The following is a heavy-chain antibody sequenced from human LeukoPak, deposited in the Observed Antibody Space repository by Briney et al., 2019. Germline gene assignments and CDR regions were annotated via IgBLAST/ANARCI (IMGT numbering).Heavy chain of an antibody. CDR2: INTDGSFT. CDR3: TGGGYYHTPDF. Sequence: GGSLRLSCATSGFTFSDYWMHWVRQAPGKGLVWVSRINTDGSFTNYADSVKGRFTISRDNAKNTLYLQVDSLRVEDTAVYYCTGGGYYHTPDFWGQGTLVTVSS. J-gene: IGHJ4*02. CDR1: GFTFSDYW. D-gene: IGHD3-22*01. V-gene: IGHV3-74*01.